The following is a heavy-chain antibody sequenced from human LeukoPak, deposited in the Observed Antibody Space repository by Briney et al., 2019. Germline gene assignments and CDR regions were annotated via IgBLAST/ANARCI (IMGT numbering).Heavy chain of an antibody. Sequence: GVSLRLSCAASGLTFSNYAMTWVRQAPGRGLEWVSALSDSSGSTYYADSVKGRFTISRDNSKNTLYLQMNSLRAEDTAVYYCAKGGAVAGPHYYNMDVWGQGTTVTVSS. CDR2: LSDSSGST. V-gene: IGHV3-23*01. CDR3: AKGGAVAGPHYYNMDV. D-gene: IGHD6-19*01. CDR1: GLTFSNYA. J-gene: IGHJ6*02.